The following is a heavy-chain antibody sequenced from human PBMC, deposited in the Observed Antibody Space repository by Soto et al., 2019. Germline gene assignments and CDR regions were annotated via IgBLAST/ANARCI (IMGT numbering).Heavy chain of an antibody. Sequence: EVQLVESGGGLIQPGGSLRLSCAVSGFTVSNNYMSWVRQAPGKGLEGVSVIYSGGYTAYGDSVKGRFTISRDNSKNTLYPKRNTREPDTRAFYYCANHPGGGGYWGQGTLVTVSS. CDR1: GFTVSNNY. D-gene: IGHD3-10*01. CDR3: ANHPGGGGY. J-gene: IGHJ4*02. CDR2: IYSGGYT. V-gene: IGHV3-53*01.